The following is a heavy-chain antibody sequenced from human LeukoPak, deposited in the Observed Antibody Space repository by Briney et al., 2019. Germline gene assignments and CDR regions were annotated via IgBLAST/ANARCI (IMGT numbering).Heavy chain of an antibody. D-gene: IGHD6-19*01. V-gene: IGHV3-30-3*01. J-gene: IGHJ6*02. Sequence: GGSLRLSCAASGFTFSSYAMHWVRQAPGKGLEWVAVISYDGSNKYYADSVKGRFTISRDNPKNTLYLQMNSLRAEDTAVYYCARDLRHARIAVAGRPQAYYYYYGMDVWGQGTTVTVSS. CDR2: ISYDGSNK. CDR3: ARDLRHARIAVAGRPQAYYYYYGMDV. CDR1: GFTFSSYA.